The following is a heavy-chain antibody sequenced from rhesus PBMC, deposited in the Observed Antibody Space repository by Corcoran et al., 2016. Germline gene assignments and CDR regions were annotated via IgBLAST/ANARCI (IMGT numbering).Heavy chain of an antibody. V-gene: IGHV1S9*01. CDR1: GYTFTSYY. CDR2: KKPRNGKV. CDR3: TRDRQLRRFDV. D-gene: IGHD1-26*01. Sequence: QVQLVQSGAEVKEPGASAKLSCKASGYTFTSYYVNWVRQATGQVLEGMGWKKPRNGKVGYALSFKGRIPMTRYTSSNTVYMELRSLRSEDTAVYFCTRDRQLRRFDVWGPGVLVTVSS. J-gene: IGHJ5-1*01.